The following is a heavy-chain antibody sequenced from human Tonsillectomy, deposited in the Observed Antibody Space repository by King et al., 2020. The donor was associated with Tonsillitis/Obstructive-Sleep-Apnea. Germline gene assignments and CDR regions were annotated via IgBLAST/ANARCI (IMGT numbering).Heavy chain of an antibody. V-gene: IGHV3-7*01. Sequence: VQLVQSGGGLVQPGGSLRLSCAASGFTFSSYWMSWVRQAPGKGLEWVANIKQDGSEKYYVDSVKGRFTISRDNAKNSLYLRMNSLRAEDTAVYYCARDKVIAIGRFDYWGQGTLVTVSS. CDR3: ARDKVIAIGRFDY. CDR1: GFTFSSYW. J-gene: IGHJ4*02. CDR2: IKQDGSEK. D-gene: IGHD2-21*01.